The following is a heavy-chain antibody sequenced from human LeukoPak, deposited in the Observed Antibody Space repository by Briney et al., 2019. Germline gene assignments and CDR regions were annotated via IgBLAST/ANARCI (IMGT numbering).Heavy chain of an antibody. CDR3: ARQKLDIVVVPAAPFDY. Sequence: PSETLSLTCAVYGGSFSGYYWSWIRQPPGKGLEWIGEINHSGSANYNPSLKSRVTISVDTSKNQFSLKLSSVTAADTAVYYCARQKLDIVVVPAAPFDYWGQGTLVTVSS. D-gene: IGHD2-2*03. CDR2: INHSGSA. J-gene: IGHJ4*02. V-gene: IGHV4-34*01. CDR1: GGSFSGYY.